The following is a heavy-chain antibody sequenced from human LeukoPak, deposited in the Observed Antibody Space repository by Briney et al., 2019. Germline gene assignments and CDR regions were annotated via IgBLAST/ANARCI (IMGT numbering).Heavy chain of an antibody. D-gene: IGHD3-3*01. CDR1: GFTFSDYY. J-gene: IGHJ4*02. CDR3: ARVESRYYDFWSGYYGLDY. CDR2: ISSSGSTI. V-gene: IGHV3-11*01. Sequence: PGGSLRLSCAASGFTFSDYYMSWIRQAPGKRLEWVSYISSSGSTIYYADSVKGRFTISRDNAKNSLYLQMNSLRAEDTAVYYCARVESRYYDFWSGYYGLDYWGQGTLVTVSS.